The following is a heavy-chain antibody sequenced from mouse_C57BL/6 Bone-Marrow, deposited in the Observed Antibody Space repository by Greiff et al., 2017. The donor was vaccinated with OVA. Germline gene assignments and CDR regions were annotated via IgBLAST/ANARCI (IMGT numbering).Heavy chain of an antibody. CDR1: GYSITSGYD. D-gene: IGHD2-2*01. CDR3: ARAGGYDSYYFDY. V-gene: IGHV3-1*01. CDR2: ISYSGST. J-gene: IGHJ2*01. Sequence: EVQLQQSGPGMVKPSQSLSLTCTVTGYSITSGYDWHWIRHFPGNKLEWMGYISYSGSTNYNPSLKSRISISHDTSKNHFFLQLNSVTTEDTATYDCARAGGYDSYYFDYWGQGTTLTVSS.